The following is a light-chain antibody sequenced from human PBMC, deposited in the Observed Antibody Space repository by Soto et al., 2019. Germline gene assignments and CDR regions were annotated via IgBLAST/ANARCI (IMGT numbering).Light chain of an antibody. CDR3: QTWDTGARVV. CDR1: SGHSSYA. V-gene: IGLV4-69*01. Sequence: QLVLTQSPSASASLGASVKLTCTLSSGHSSYAIAWHQQQPEKGPRYLMKLSSDGSHSKGDGIPDRFSGSSSGAERYLTISSLQSEVEADYYCQTWDTGARVVFGGGTQLTVL. J-gene: IGLJ2*01. CDR2: LSSDGSH.